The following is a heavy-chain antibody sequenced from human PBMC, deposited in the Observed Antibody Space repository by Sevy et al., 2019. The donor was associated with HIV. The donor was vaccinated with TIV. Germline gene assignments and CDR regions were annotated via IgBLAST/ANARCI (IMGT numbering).Heavy chain of an antibody. CDR3: ARGGETPRGFDP. CDR1: GGSISSVNW. V-gene: IGHV4-4*02. CDR2: IYHSGST. D-gene: IGHD3-16*01. J-gene: IGHJ5*02. Sequence: SETLSLTCAVSGGSISSVNWWHWVRQPPGKGLEWIGEIYHSGSTNYNPSLKSRVTISVDNSMNQFSLKLSSVTAADTAVYYCARGGETPRGFDPWGQGSLVTVSS.